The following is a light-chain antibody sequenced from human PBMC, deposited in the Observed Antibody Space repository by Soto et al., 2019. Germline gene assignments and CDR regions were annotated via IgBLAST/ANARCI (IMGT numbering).Light chain of an antibody. CDR1: SGSIASNY. Sequence: NFMLTQPHSVSESPGKTVTVSCTRSSGSIASNYVQWYQQRPGSAPTIVIYEDNHRPSGVPDRFSGSIDSSSNSASLTISGLKTEDEADYYCQSYDSTTVVFGGGTKLTVL. J-gene: IGLJ2*01. CDR2: EDN. CDR3: QSYDSTTVV. V-gene: IGLV6-57*04.